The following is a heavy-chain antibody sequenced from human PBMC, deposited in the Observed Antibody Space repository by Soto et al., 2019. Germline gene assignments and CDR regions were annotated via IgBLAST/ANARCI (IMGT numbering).Heavy chain of an antibody. J-gene: IGHJ4*02. CDR2: MNPNGGST. CDR3: ARDSGDSSGYTLDY. CDR1: GYTFTSYD. D-gene: IGHD3-22*01. V-gene: IGHV1-8*01. Sequence: ASVKVSCKASGYTFTSYDINWVRQATGQGLEWMGRMNPNGGSTSYAQKFQGRDTMTRDTSTSTVYMEMSSLKSEDTAVYYCARDSGDSSGYTLDYWGQGALVTAPQ.